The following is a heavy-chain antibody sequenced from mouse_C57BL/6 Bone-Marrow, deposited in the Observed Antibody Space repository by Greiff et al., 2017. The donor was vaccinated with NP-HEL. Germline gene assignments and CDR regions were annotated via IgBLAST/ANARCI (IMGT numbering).Heavy chain of an antibody. Sequence: VQLQQSGAELVRPGASVKLSCKASGYTFPDYYINWVKQRPGQGLEWIARIYPGSGNTYYNEKFKGKATLTAEKSSSTAYMQLSSLTSEDSAVYFCKVFRFAYGGQGTLVTVSA. CDR2: IYPGSGNT. CDR1: GYTFPDYY. V-gene: IGHV1-76*01. CDR3: KVFRFAY. J-gene: IGHJ3*01.